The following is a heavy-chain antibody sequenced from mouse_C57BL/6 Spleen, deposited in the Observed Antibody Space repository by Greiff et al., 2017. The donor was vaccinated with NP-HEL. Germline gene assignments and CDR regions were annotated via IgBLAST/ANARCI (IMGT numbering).Heavy chain of an antibody. J-gene: IGHJ1*03. V-gene: IGHV1-63*01. Sequence: QVQLKESGAELVRPGTSVKMSCKASGYTFTNYWIGWAKQRPGHGLEWIGDIYPGGGYTNYNEKFKGKATLPADKSSSTAYMQFSSLTSEDSAIYYCARRGGSSPYGYFDVWGTGTTVTVSS. CDR1: GYTFTNYW. CDR2: IYPGGGYT. D-gene: IGHD1-1*01. CDR3: ARRGGSSPYGYFDV.